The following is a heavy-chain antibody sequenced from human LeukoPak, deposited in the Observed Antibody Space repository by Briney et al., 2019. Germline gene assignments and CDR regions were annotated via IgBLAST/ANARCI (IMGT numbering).Heavy chain of an antibody. D-gene: IGHD3-9*01. Sequence: SETLSLTCAVYGGSFSGYYWSWIRQPPGKGLEWIGEINHSGSTNYNPSLKSRVTISVDTSKNQFSLKLSSVTAADTAVYYCAGVVGVGMTGYHFDYWGQGTLVTVSS. J-gene: IGHJ4*02. CDR2: INHSGST. CDR1: GGSFSGYY. V-gene: IGHV4-34*01. CDR3: AGVVGVGMTGYHFDY.